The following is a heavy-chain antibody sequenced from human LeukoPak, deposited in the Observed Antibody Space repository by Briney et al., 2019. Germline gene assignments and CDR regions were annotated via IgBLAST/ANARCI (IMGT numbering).Heavy chain of an antibody. J-gene: IGHJ4*02. CDR2: ISSSSSLI. CDR3: ARDSLMIFGVVFDY. V-gene: IGHV3-21*01. CDR1: GFTFSSYT. D-gene: IGHD3-3*01. Sequence: GGSLRLSCSASGFTFSSYTMNWVRQAPGKGLEWVSSISSSSSLIYYADSVKGRFTISRDNANNSLYLQMNSLRAEDTAVYYCARDSLMIFGVVFDYWGQGILVTVSS.